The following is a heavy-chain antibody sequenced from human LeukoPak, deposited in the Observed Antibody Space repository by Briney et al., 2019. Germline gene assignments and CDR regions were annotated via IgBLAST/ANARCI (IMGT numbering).Heavy chain of an antibody. Sequence: GGSLRLSCAASGFTFSNAWMSWVRQAPGKGLEWVGRIKSKTDGGTTDYAAPVKGRFTISRDDSKNTLYLQMNSLKTEDTAVYYCTTDRLLWFGESGYWGQGTLVTVSS. D-gene: IGHD3-10*01. CDR3: TTDRLLWFGESGY. V-gene: IGHV3-15*01. J-gene: IGHJ4*02. CDR1: GFTFSNAW. CDR2: IKSKTDGGTT.